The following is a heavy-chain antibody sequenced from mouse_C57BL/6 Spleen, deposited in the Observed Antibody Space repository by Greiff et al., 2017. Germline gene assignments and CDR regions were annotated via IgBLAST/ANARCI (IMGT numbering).Heavy chain of an antibody. CDR3: AASYYRDYAMDD. Sequence: QVQLQQPGAELVMPGASVKLSCKASGYTFTSYWMHWVKQRPGQGLEWIGEIDPSDSNTNYNQKFKGKSTLTVDKSSSTAFMQLSSLTSEDSAVDYCAASYYRDYAMDDWGQGTSVTVSS. D-gene: IGHD2-14*01. CDR2: IDPSDSNT. J-gene: IGHJ4*01. V-gene: IGHV1-69*01. CDR1: GYTFTSYW.